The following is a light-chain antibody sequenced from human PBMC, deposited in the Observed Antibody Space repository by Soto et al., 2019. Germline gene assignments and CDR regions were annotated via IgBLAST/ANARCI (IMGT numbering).Light chain of an antibody. V-gene: IGKV1-9*01. CDR2: SAS. J-gene: IGKJ4*01. Sequence: DIQLTQSPSVLSASVGDTVTITCRASQALSNYLAWYQQKPGKAPDLLIYSASTLQSGVPSRFSGSGSETEFSLTIRALQPEDFETYYCQQYYSYPLTFGGGTKVDIK. CDR3: QQYYSYPLT. CDR1: QALSNY.